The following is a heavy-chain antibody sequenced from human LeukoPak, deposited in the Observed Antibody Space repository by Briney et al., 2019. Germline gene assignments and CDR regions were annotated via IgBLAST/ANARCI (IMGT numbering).Heavy chain of an antibody. CDR1: GGTFSSYA. Sequence: SVKVSXKASGGTFSSYAISWVRQAPGQGLEWMGGIIPIFGTANYAQTFQGRVTITADESTSTAYMELSSLRSEDTAVYYCARDPEAQYYDFWSGYFDYWGQGTLVTVSS. CDR2: IIPIFGTA. J-gene: IGHJ4*02. V-gene: IGHV1-69*01. CDR3: ARDPEAQYYDFWSGYFDY. D-gene: IGHD3-3*01.